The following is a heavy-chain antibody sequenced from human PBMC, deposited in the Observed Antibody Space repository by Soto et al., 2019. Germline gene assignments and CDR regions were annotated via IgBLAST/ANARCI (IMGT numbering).Heavy chain of an antibody. CDR3: VRSWFDP. J-gene: IGHJ5*02. D-gene: IGHD6-6*01. CDR2: IIPIFGTA. Sequence: QVQLVQSGAEVKKPGSSVKVSCKASGGTFSSYAISWVRQAPGQGLEWMGGIIPIFGTATYAQMFQGRVTIPADESTRTVYMQPSSLRAGDTAGYYCVRSWFDPWGQGTLVTVSS. CDR1: GGTFSSYA. V-gene: IGHV1-69*12.